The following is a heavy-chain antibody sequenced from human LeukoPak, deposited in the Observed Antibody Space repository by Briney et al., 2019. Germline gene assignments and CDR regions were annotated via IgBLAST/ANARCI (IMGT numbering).Heavy chain of an antibody. CDR3: ARRKRVTMIVVVITGYFDY. J-gene: IGHJ4*02. Sequence: SETLSLTCAVYGGSFSGYYWSWIRQPPGKGLEWIGEINHSGSTNYNPSLKSRVTISVDTSKNQFSLKLSSVTAADTAVYYCARRKRVTMIVVVITGYFDYWGQGTLVTVSS. CDR2: INHSGST. CDR1: GGSFSGYY. D-gene: IGHD3-22*01. V-gene: IGHV4-34*01.